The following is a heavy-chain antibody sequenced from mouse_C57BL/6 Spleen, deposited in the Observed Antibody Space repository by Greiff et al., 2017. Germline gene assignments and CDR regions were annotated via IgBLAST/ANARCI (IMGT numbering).Heavy chain of an antibody. CDR3: ARDYYGSSPCMDY. D-gene: IGHD1-1*01. Sequence: EVMLVESGGGLVKPGGSLKLSCAASGFTFSSYAMSWVRQTPEKRLEWVATISDGGSYTYYPDNVKGRFTISRDNAKNNLYLQMSHLKSEDTAMYYCARDYYGSSPCMDYWGQGTSVTVSS. V-gene: IGHV5-4*01. CDR2: ISDGGSYT. CDR1: GFTFSSYA. J-gene: IGHJ4*01.